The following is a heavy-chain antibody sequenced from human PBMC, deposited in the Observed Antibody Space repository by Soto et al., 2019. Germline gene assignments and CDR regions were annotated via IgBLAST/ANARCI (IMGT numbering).Heavy chain of an antibody. V-gene: IGHV3-30*18. CDR1: GFDFNNHG. CDR2: ISYDGSNQ. D-gene: IGHD3-22*01. Sequence: GGSLRLSCAASGFDFNNHGIHWVRQAPGKGLEWVAVISYDGSNQYYVDSVKGRFTISRDNSKNTLYLQMNGLRAEDTAVYYCAKDRHRYDTSGYYYSYYYYGMDVWGQGTTVTVSS. CDR3: AKDRHRYDTSGYYYSYYYYGMDV. J-gene: IGHJ6*02.